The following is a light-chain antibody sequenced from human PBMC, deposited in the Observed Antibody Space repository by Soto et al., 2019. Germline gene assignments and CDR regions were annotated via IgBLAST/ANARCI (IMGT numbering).Light chain of an antibody. CDR2: DVT. J-gene: IGLJ2*01. Sequence: QSVLTQPASVSGSPGQSITIACTGTSSDIGGYNYVSWYQQHPGKAPKLMIYDVTNRPSGVSNRFSGSKSGNTASLTISGIQAEDEADYSCSSHTRSSSLVLFGGGTKLTVL. CDR1: SSDIGGYNY. V-gene: IGLV2-14*03. CDR3: SSHTRSSSLVL.